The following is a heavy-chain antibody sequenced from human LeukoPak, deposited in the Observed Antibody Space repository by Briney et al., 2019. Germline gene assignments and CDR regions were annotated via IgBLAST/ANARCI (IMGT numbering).Heavy chain of an antibody. CDR3: ARWLGSGYYE. CDR1: GFTFSNYG. D-gene: IGHD3-22*01. J-gene: IGHJ4*02. V-gene: IGHV3-23*01. CDR2: LSRSGDSP. Sequence: GGTLRLSCAASGFTFSNYGMSWVRQAPGKGLEWVSTLSRSGDSPYYADSVKGRFTISRDNSKNTLYLQMGSLRAEDMAVYYCARWLGSGYYEWGQGTLVTVSS.